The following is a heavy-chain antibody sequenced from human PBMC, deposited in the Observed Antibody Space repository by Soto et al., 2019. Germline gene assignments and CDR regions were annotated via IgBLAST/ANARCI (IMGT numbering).Heavy chain of an antibody. D-gene: IGHD2-2*01. J-gene: IGHJ2*01. Sequence: QVQLQESGPGLVKPSQTLSLTCTVSGGSISSGGYYWSWIRQHPGKGLEWIGYIYYSGSTYYNPSLRSRVTISVDTSKNQFSLKLSSVTAADTAVYYCARARPVVPAASWYFDLWGRGTLVTVSS. V-gene: IGHV4-31*03. CDR3: ARARPVVPAASWYFDL. CDR1: GGSISSGGYY. CDR2: IYYSGST.